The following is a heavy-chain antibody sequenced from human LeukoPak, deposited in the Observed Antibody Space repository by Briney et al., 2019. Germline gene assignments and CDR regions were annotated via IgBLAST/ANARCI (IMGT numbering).Heavy chain of an antibody. CDR3: AREWEQD. Sequence: GGSLRLSCAASAFTVTSNYMRWGRQAPGKGLDWVSVGYSGGSTYYADSVKGRFTISRDNSMNPLYLQMNSLRAEDTAVYYCAREWEQDWGEGTLVAVSS. V-gene: IGHV3-53*01. J-gene: IGHJ4*02. D-gene: IGHD1/OR15-1a*01. CDR2: GYSGGST. CDR1: AFTVTSNY.